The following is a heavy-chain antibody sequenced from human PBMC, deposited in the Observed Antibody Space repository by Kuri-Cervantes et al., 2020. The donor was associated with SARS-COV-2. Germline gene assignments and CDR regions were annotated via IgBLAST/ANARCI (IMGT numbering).Heavy chain of an antibody. D-gene: IGHD2-8*01. CDR3: ARYHRGYCTNGVCSYFDY. V-gene: IGHV3-66*01. J-gene: IGHJ4*02. Sequence: GESLKISCAASGFTVSSNYMSWVRQAPWKGLEWVSVIYSGGSTYYADSVKGRFTISRDNSKNTLYLQMNSLRAEDTAVYYCARYHRGYCTNGVCSYFDYWGQGTLVTVSS. CDR2: IYSGGST. CDR1: GFTVSSNY.